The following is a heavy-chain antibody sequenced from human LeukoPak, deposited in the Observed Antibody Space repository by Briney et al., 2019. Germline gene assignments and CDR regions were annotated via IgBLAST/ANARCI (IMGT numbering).Heavy chain of an antibody. V-gene: IGHV3-30*03. CDR3: AERYYDFWSGYYGRRVDDY. CDR2: ISYDGSNK. Sequence: GGSLRLSCAASGFTFSSYGMHWVRQAPGKGLEWVAVISYDGSNKYYADSVKGRFTISRDNSKNTLYLQMNSLRAEDTAVYYCAERYYDFWSGYYGRRVDDYWGQGTLVTVSS. CDR1: GFTFSSYG. D-gene: IGHD3-3*01. J-gene: IGHJ4*02.